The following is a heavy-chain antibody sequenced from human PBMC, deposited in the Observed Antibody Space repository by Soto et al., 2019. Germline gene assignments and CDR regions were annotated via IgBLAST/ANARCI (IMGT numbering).Heavy chain of an antibody. D-gene: IGHD3-3*01. Sequence: GASVKVSCKASGYTFTKYTLHWVRQAPGQGLEWMGWINPVNGITEYSQKFQGRATITRDTSTATAYMELSSLRPEDTGVYYCARDRFYRFWSGYEKTSNADYWGQGTLVTVSS. CDR3: ARDRFYRFWSGYEKTSNADY. CDR1: GYTFTKYT. CDR2: INPVNGIT. V-gene: IGHV1-3*01. J-gene: IGHJ4*02.